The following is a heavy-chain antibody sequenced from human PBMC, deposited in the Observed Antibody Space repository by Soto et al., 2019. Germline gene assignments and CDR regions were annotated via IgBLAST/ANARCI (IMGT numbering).Heavy chain of an antibody. CDR1: GGSISSYY. Sequence: SETLSLTCTVSGGSISSYYWSWIRQPPGKGLEWIGYIYYSGSTNYNPSLKSRATISVDTSKNQFSLKLSSVTAADTAVYYCARPRAPFAFDIWGQGTMVTVSS. CDR2: IYYSGST. V-gene: IGHV4-59*01. J-gene: IGHJ3*02. CDR3: ARPRAPFAFDI.